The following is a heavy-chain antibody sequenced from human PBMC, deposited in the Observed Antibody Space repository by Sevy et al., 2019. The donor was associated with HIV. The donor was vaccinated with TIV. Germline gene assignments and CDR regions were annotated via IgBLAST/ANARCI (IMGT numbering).Heavy chain of an antibody. CDR1: GFTFSNYA. CDR3: ARGGYYYDNAAYYALDS. V-gene: IGHV3-33*01. CDR2: IWSDGAYQ. D-gene: IGHD3-22*01. J-gene: IGHJ4*02. Sequence: GESLKISCAATGFTFSNYAMHWVRQAPGKGMEWVAIIWSDGAYQYHGDSVKGRFTSARDNSKNTLQLQMNNVRVEDTAVYYCARGGYYYDNAAYYALDSWGQGTLVTVSS.